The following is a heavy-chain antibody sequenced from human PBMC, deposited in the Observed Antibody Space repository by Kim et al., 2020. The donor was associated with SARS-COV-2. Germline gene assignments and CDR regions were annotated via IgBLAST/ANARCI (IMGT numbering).Heavy chain of an antibody. J-gene: IGHJ6*02. CDR1: GFTFSSYA. Sequence: GGSLRRSCAASGFTFSSYAMHWVRQAPGKGLEWVAVISYDGSNKYYADSVKGRFTISRDNSKNTLYLQMNSLRAEDTAVYYCARDMTEGEGYGMDVWGQGTTVTVSS. CDR3: ARDMTEGEGYGMDV. CDR2: ISYDGSNK. V-gene: IGHV3-30*04. D-gene: IGHD3-16*01.